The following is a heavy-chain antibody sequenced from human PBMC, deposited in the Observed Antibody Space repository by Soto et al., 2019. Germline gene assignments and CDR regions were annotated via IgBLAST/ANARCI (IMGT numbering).Heavy chain of an antibody. V-gene: IGHV1-24*01. CDR2: FDPEDGET. D-gene: IGHD2-2*01. J-gene: IGHJ5*02. CDR1: GYTLTELS. Sequence: ASVKVSCKVSGYTLTELSMHWVRQAPGKGLEWMGGFDPEDGETIYAQKFQGRVTMTEDTSTDTAYMELSSLRSEDTAVYYCATNRYCSSTSCFEGGYNWFDPWGQGTLVTVSS. CDR3: ATNRYCSSTSCFEGGYNWFDP.